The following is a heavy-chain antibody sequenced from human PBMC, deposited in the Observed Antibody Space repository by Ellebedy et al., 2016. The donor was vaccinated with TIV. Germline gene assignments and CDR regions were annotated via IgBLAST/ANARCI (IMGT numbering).Heavy chain of an antibody. CDR1: GYTFTGYY. Sequence: ASVKVSCKASGYTFTGYYMHWVRQAPGQGLEWMGWINPSSGGTNYAQKFQGRVTMTRETSISTAYMEMSRLRFEDTVVYYCSRTRGYSVYDSYRMDVWGQGTPVTVSS. CDR2: INPSSGGT. D-gene: IGHD5/OR15-5a*01. V-gene: IGHV1-2*02. J-gene: IGHJ6*02. CDR3: SRTRGYSVYDSYRMDV.